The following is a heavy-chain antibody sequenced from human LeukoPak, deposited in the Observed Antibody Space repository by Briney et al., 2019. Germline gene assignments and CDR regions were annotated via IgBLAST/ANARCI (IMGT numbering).Heavy chain of an antibody. CDR3: ARGSNRGYTY. Sequence: SETLSLTCTVSGGSISSYYWSWIRQPPGKGLEWIGEINHSGSTNYNPSLKSRVTISVDTSKNQFSLKLSSVTAADTAVYYCARGSNRGYTYWGQGTLVTVSS. V-gene: IGHV4-34*01. D-gene: IGHD5-12*01. CDR1: GGSISSYY. J-gene: IGHJ4*02. CDR2: INHSGST.